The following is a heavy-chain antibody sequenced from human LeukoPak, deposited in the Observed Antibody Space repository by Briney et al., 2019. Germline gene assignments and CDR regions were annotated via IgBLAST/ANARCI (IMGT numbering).Heavy chain of an antibody. CDR3: ARVQDYGDYRVDAFDI. CDR2: ISSSSTYI. D-gene: IGHD4-17*01. CDR1: GFTFSSYG. V-gene: IGHV3-21*01. J-gene: IGHJ3*02. Sequence: GGSLRLSCAASGFTFSSYGMSWVRQAPGKGLEWVSCISSSSTYINYADSVKGRFTISRDNAKNSLYLQVNSLRAEDTAVYYCARVQDYGDYRVDAFDIWGQGTMVTVSS.